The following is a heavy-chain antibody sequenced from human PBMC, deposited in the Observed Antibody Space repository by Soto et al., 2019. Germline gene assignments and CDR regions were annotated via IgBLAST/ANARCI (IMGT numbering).Heavy chain of an antibody. D-gene: IGHD2-15*01. CDR2: IGPYNGNT. J-gene: IGHJ2*01. CDR1: GYTFADYG. Sequence: QAQLVQSGAEVKKPGASVKVSCQAGGYTFADYGISWVRQAPGQGPEWVGWIGPYNGNTNYAQNLQDRVTMTTDTATNTGFIELRSLRSDDTALYYCARCYCTVGSCYTCWHFDLWGRGTLLTVSS. CDR3: ARCYCTVGSCYTCWHFDL. V-gene: IGHV1-18*01.